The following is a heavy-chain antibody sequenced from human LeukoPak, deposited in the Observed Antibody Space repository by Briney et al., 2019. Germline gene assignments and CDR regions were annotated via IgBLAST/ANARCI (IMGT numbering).Heavy chain of an antibody. D-gene: IGHD6-13*01. J-gene: IGHJ4*02. CDR3: ARGPRIAAAGTLLPGNY. CDR1: GFTFTSYG. V-gene: IGHV1-18*01. CDR2: ISAYNGNT. Sequence: GASVKVSCKASGFTFTSYGIIWVRQAPGQGLEWMGWISAYNGNTNYAQKLQGRVTMTTDTSTSTAYMELRSLRSDDTAVYYCARGPRIAAAGTLLPGNYWGQGTLVTVSS.